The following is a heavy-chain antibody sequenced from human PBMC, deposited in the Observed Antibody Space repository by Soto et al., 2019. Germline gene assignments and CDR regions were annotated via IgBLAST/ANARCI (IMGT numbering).Heavy chain of an antibody. J-gene: IGHJ4*02. V-gene: IGHV3-30-3*01. D-gene: IGHD3-3*01. CDR3: ARNLYDFWSGYPAY. CDR2: ISYDGSNK. Sequence: RQAPGKGLEWVAVISYDGSNKYYADSVKGRFTISRDNSKNTLYLQMNSLRAEDTAVYYCARNLYDFWSGYPAYWGQGTLVTVS.